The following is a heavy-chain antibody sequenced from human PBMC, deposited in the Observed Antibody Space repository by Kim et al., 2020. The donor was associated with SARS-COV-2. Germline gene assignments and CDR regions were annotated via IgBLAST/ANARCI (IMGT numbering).Heavy chain of an antibody. CDR1: GFTFSSYA. CDR3: SKGESSGKVDWFDP. J-gene: IGHJ5*02. D-gene: IGHD3-16*02. Sequence: GGSLRLSCAASGFTFSSYAMTWVRQAPGKGLEWVSSITGSGGGTYYAVSVKGRFTISRDNSRNTVSLQMNSLTVEDTAVYYCSKGESSGKVDWFDPWGQGTLVTVAS. V-gene: IGHV3-23*01. CDR2: ITGSGGGT.